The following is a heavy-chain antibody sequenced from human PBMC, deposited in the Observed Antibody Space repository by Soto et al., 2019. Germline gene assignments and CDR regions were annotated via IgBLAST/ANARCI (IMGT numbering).Heavy chain of an antibody. CDR3: ARDFENIVVVTAIRIGGFLDY. Sequence: GGSLRLSCAASGFTFSSYAMHWVRRAPGKGLEWVAVISYDGSNKYYADSVKGRFTISRDNSKNTLYLQMNSLRAEDTAVYYCARDFENIVVVTAIRIGGFLDYWGQGTLVTVSS. D-gene: IGHD2-21*02. J-gene: IGHJ4*02. CDR2: ISYDGSNK. CDR1: GFTFSSYA. V-gene: IGHV3-30-3*01.